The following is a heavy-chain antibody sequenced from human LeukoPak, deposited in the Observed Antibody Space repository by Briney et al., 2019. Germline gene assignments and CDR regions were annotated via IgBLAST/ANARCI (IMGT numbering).Heavy chain of an antibody. CDR2: IKQDGSEK. D-gene: IGHD6-19*01. V-gene: IGHV3-7*02. CDR1: EFTFSTSW. Sequence: PGGSLRLSCVASEFTFSTSWMSWVRQAPGKGLEWVANIKQDGSEKYYVDSVKGRFTISRDNAKNPLYLQMNSLRAEDTAVYYCARGLYTNGWYYFDYWGQGTLVTVSS. J-gene: IGHJ4*02. CDR3: ARGLYTNGWYYFDY.